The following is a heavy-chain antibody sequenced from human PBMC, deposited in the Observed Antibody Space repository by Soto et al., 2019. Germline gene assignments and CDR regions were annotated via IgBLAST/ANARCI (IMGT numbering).Heavy chain of an antibody. V-gene: IGHV3-7*01. CDR2: IKHDGSEK. CDR1: GFTFSSFW. J-gene: IGHJ4*02. CDR3: LRERSGSYLEGFDY. Sequence: EVQLVESGGGLVQLGGSRRLSCAASGFTFSSFWMTWVRQAPGKGLEWVANIKHDGSEKYYVESVKGRFTISRDNARNSLFLEMKSLRSEDTAVYSCLRERSGSYLEGFDYWGQGTLVTVSS. D-gene: IGHD1-26*01.